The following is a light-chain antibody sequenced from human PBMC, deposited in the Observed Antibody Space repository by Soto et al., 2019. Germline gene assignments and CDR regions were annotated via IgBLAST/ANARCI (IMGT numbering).Light chain of an antibody. CDR3: QQYIDWPPYT. CDR2: GAS. CDR1: QSIGNY. J-gene: IGKJ2*01. Sequence: ETVMTQSPATLSVSPGERATLSCRASQSIGNYLAWFQQKPGQTPRLLIYGASTRATGVPVRFSGTGSGTDFTLTISSLQSEDFAVYYCQQYIDWPPYTFGQGTKVEIK. V-gene: IGKV3-15*01.